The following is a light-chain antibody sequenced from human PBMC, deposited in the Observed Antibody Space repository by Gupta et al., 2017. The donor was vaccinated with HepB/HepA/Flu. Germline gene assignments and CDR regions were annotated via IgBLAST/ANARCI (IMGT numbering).Light chain of an antibody. CDR1: ALPNQY. V-gene: IGLV3-25*03. CDR3: QSPDKSGTYWL. J-gene: IGLJ2*01. CDR2: RDT. Sequence: SYELTQPPSVSVSPGQTARITCSGDALPNQYAYWYQQKPGQAPGLVIYRDTERPSGIPERFSGSSSGTTVTLTISGVQAEDEADDYCQSPDKSGTYWLFGGGTKLTVL.